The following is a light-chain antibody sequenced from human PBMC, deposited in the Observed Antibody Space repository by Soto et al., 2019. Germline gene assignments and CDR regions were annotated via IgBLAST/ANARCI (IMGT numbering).Light chain of an antibody. CDR3: TSYTSSSTRV. V-gene: IGLV2-14*01. J-gene: IGLJ1*01. Sequence: QSLLTQPASVSGSPGQSITISCTGTSSDVGGYNYVSWYQQHPGKAPKLMIYEVNNRPSGVSNRFSGSKSGNTASLTISGLQAEDEADYYCTSYTSSSTRVFGSGTKVTVL. CDR1: SSDVGGYNY. CDR2: EVN.